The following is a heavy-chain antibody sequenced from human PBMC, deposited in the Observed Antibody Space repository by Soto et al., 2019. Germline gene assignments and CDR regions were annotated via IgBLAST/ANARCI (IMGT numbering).Heavy chain of an antibody. V-gene: IGHV3-30-3*01. Sequence: QVQLVESGGGVVQPGRSLRLSCAASGFTFSSYAMHWVRQAPGKGLEWVAVISYDGSNKYYADSVKGRFTISRDNSKNTLYLQMNSLRAEDTAVYYCARVYSSSWYDDYYYYGIDVWGQGTTVTVSS. J-gene: IGHJ6*02. CDR3: ARVYSSSWYDDYYYYGIDV. D-gene: IGHD6-13*01. CDR2: ISYDGSNK. CDR1: GFTFSSYA.